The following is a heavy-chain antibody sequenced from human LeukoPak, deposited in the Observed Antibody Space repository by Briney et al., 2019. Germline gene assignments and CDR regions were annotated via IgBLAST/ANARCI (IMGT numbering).Heavy chain of an antibody. V-gene: IGHV4-59*11. CDR2: IYYSGST. Sequence: SETLSLTCTVSGGSISSHYWSWIRQPPGKGLEWIGYIYYSGSTNYNPSLKSRVTISVDTSKNRFSLKLSSVTAADTAVYYCARLYSAAEVYYFDYRGQGTLVTVSS. J-gene: IGHJ4*02. CDR1: GGSISSHY. CDR3: ARLYSAAEVYYFDY. D-gene: IGHD2-15*01.